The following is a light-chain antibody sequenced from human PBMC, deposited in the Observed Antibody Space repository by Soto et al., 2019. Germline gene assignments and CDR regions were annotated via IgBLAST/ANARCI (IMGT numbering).Light chain of an antibody. J-gene: IGKJ1*01. CDR3: QQSYSTPRT. CDR1: QSVLYSSNKKNY. V-gene: IGKV4-1*01. CDR2: CAS. Sequence: DIVMTQSPDSLAVSLGERATINCKSSQSVLYSSNKKNYLAWYQQKSGQSPKVLIYCASTRESGVPDRFSGSESVTDFTLNSRSLQAEDAAVYYCQQSYSTPRTFGQGTKVEIK.